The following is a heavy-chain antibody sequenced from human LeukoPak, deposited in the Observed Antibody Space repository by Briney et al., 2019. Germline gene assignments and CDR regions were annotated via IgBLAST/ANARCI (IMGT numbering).Heavy chain of an antibody. CDR1: GYTFTSYG. CDR3: ARSTGSSWSRGGWFDP. J-gene: IGHJ5*02. Sequence: ASVKVSCKASGYTFTSYGISWVPQAPGQGLEWMGWISAYNGSTNYAQKLQGRVTMTTDTSTSTAYMELRSLRSDDTAVYYCARSTGSSWSRGGWFDPWGQGTLVTVSS. D-gene: IGHD6-13*01. CDR2: ISAYNGST. V-gene: IGHV1-18*01.